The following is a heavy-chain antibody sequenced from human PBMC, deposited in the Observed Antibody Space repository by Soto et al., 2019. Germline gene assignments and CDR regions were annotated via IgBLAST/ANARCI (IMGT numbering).Heavy chain of an antibody. J-gene: IGHJ4*02. CDR3: TRLPSGYHWEFDY. D-gene: IGHD5-12*01. CDR2: IRSKANSFAT. Sequence: GGSRRLSCAASPFTLSGTYIHWVRHASGKGREWVGRIRSKANSFATAYAASVKGRLSLPRDDTENTAYLQMTRLKTEDTAVYYCTRLPSGYHWEFDYWGQGPLVPVSS. CDR1: PFTLSGTY. V-gene: IGHV3-73*01.